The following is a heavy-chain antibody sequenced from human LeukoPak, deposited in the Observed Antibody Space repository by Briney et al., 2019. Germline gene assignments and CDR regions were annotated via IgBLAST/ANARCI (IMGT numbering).Heavy chain of an antibody. CDR2: ISSNGGST. V-gene: IGHV3-64*01. CDR3: ARAFYGDAFDI. CDR1: GFAFSSFA. Sequence: GRSLRLSCAASGFAFSSFAMHWVRQAPGKGLEYVSAISSNGGSTFYANSVKGRFTISRDNSKNTLYLQMGSLRAEDMAVYYCARAFYGDAFDIWGQGTMVTVSS. D-gene: IGHD4-17*01. J-gene: IGHJ3*02.